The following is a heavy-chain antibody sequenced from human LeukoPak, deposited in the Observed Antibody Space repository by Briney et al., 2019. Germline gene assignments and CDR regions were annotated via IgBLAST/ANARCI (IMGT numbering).Heavy chain of an antibody. J-gene: IGHJ6*04. CDR2: IYYSGST. V-gene: IGHV4-30-4*01. CDR3: ARGENYYYGMDV. Sequence: SQTLSLTRTVSGGFLRSGAYYWRWIRQPPGKGLEGIGYIYYSGSTYYNPSLKSRVTISVDTSKNQFSLKLSSVTAADTAVYYCARGENYYYGMDVWGKGTTVTVSS. CDR1: GGFLRSGAYY.